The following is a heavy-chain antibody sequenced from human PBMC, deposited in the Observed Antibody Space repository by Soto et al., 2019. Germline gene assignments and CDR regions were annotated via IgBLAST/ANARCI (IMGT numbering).Heavy chain of an antibody. CDR1: GGSIGSYY. CDR2: IYYSGST. CDR3: ARGTTVTIFDY. Sequence: QVQLQESGPGLVKPSETLSLTCTVSGGSIGSYYWSWIRQPPGKGLEWIGNIYYSGSTNYNPSLKSRGTISVDTSKNQFSLKLSSVTAADTAVYCWARGTTVTIFDYWGQGTLVTVSS. V-gene: IGHV4-59*13. J-gene: IGHJ4*02. D-gene: IGHD4-17*01.